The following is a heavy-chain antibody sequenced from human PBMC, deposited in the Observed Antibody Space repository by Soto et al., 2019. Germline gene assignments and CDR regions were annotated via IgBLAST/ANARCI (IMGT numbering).Heavy chain of an antibody. J-gene: IGHJ4*02. CDR1: GYTFTGYY. Sequence: EASVKVSCKASGYTFTGYYMHWVRQAPGQGLEWMGWINPNSGGTNYAQKFQGRVTMTRDTSISTAYMELSRLRSDDTAVYYCATTPRVVVVVAFVYWGQGTLVTVSS. CDR2: INPNSGGT. CDR3: ATTPRVVVVVAFVY. D-gene: IGHD2-15*01. V-gene: IGHV1-2*02.